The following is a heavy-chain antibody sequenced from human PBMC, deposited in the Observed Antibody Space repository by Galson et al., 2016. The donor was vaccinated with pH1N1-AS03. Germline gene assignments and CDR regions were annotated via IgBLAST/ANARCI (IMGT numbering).Heavy chain of an antibody. CDR3: AIKSVGYGSGSSYFDY. V-gene: IGHV1-8*01. Sequence: SVKVSCKASGYTFTTFDINWVRLATGQGLEWMGWMNPNSANTGYAQKFQDRVTMTMNTSISTAYMELSSLRSADAAVYHCAIKSVGYGSGSSYFDYWGQGTLVTVSS. CDR1: GYTFTTFD. D-gene: IGHD3-10*01. CDR2: MNPNSANT. J-gene: IGHJ4*02.